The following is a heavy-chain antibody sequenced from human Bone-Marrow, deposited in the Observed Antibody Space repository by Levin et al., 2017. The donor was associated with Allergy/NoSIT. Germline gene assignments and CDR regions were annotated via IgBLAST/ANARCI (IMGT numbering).Heavy chain of an antibody. J-gene: IGHJ6*02. V-gene: IGHV3-48*03. CDR1: GFTFSTYE. D-gene: IGHD5-18*01. CDR2: ISSSGDSI. Sequence: GGSLRLSCAASGFTFSTYEMNWVRQAPGKGLEWLSFISSSGDSISYADSVKGRFTISRDNAKNSLYLQMDSLRAEDTAVYYCAREDNYGSNYYYYGMDVWGQGTTVTVSS. CDR3: AREDNYGSNYYYYGMDV.